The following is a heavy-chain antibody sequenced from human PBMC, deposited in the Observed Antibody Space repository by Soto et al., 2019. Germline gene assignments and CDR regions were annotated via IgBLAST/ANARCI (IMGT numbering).Heavy chain of an antibody. V-gene: IGHV3-23*01. CDR3: ARWSYLDY. Sequence: GGSLRLSCAASGFSFGSYALSWVRQAPGKGLEWVSTISGSDGKTFYADSVKGRFSISRDTSQSTLYLQMNSLRADDTAMYYCARWSYLDYWGQGTRVTVAS. J-gene: IGHJ4*02. D-gene: IGHD3-3*01. CDR1: GFSFGSYA. CDR2: ISGSDGKT.